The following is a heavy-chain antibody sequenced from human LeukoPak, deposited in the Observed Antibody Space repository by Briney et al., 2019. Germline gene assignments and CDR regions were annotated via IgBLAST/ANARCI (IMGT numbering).Heavy chain of an antibody. J-gene: IGHJ4*02. CDR1: GYTFIGYY. Sequence: ASVKVSCKTSGYTFIGYYMNWVRQAPGQGHEWMGWINPNSGGTNYAQKFQGRVTLTRDTSISTAYMELSRLRSDDTAVYFCARVLSHYDGSLDCWGQGTLVTVSS. CDR3: ARVLSHYDGSLDC. CDR2: INPNSGGT. V-gene: IGHV1-2*02. D-gene: IGHD3-22*01.